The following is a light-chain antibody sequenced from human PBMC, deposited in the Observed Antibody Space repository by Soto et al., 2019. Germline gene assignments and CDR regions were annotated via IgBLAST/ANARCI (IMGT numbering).Light chain of an antibody. CDR2: AAS. Sequence: DIPMTQSPSSLSASVGDRVTITCRASQSISSYLNWYQQKPGKAPKLLIYAASSLQSGVPSRFSGSGSGTDFNLTISSLQSEDFGVYYCQQYNNWPRATFGGGTKVEIK. CDR1: QSISSY. V-gene: IGKV1-39*01. CDR3: QQYNNWPRAT. J-gene: IGKJ4*01.